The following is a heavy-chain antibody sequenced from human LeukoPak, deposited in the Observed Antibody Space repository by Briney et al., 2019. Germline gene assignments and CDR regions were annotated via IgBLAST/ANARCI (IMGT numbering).Heavy chain of an antibody. V-gene: IGHV3-23*01. CDR3: AKGPIFRFDY. CDR2: IGGSGGGT. Sequence: GGSLRLSCAASGFTFDDYGMSWVRQAPGKGLEWVSTIGGSGGGTYYAESVKGRFTISRDNSKNTLYLQMNSLRAEDTAVYYCAKGPIFRFDYWGQGTLVTVSS. D-gene: IGHD3-9*01. CDR1: GFTFDDYG. J-gene: IGHJ4*02.